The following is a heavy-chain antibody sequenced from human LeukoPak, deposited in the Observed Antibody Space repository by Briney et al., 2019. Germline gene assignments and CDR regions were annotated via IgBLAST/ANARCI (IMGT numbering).Heavy chain of an antibody. CDR1: GFTFGSYW. V-gene: IGHV3-7*01. CDR2: IKQDGSEN. Sequence: GGSLRLSCAASGFTFGSYWMNWVRQAPGKGLEWVATIKQDGSENYYVDSVKGRFTICRDNAKNSLCLQMSSLRVEDTAVYYCARGGARYLDTWGQGSLVIVSS. CDR3: ARGGARYLDT. D-gene: IGHD3-9*01. J-gene: IGHJ5*02.